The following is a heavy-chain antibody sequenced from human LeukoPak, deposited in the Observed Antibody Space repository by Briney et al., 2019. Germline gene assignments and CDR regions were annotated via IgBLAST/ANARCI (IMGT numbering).Heavy chain of an antibody. V-gene: IGHV3-20*04. CDR3: AREFSSSNYGGNRYYYYYYMDV. CDR1: GFTFYDYG. CDR2: INWNGGST. Sequence: GGSLRLSCAASGFTFYDYGMSWVRQAPGKGLEWVSGINWNGGSTGYADSVKGRFTISRDKAKNSLYLQMNSLRAEDTALYYCAREFSSSNYGGNRYYYYYYMDVWGKGTTVTVSS. J-gene: IGHJ6*03. D-gene: IGHD4-23*01.